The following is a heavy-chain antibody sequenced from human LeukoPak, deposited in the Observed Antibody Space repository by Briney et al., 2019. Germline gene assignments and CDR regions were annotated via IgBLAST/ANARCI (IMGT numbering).Heavy chain of an antibody. Sequence: SETLSLTCTVSGGSISSYYWSWIRQPPGEGLEWIGYIYYSGSTNYNPSLKSRVTISVDTSKNQFSLKLSSVTAADTAVYYCARPQGSGSYRRAGAFDIWGQGTMVTVSS. D-gene: IGHD3-10*01. J-gene: IGHJ3*02. CDR1: GGSISSYY. CDR2: IYYSGST. CDR3: ARPQGSGSYRRAGAFDI. V-gene: IGHV4-59*08.